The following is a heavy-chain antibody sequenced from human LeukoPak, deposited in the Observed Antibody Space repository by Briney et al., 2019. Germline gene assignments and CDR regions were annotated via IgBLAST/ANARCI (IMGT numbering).Heavy chain of an antibody. J-gene: IGHJ4*02. D-gene: IGHD6-13*01. CDR3: ARDGGSSWYFDY. Sequence: ASVKVSCKASGYTFTSYAMHWVRQAPGQRLEWMGWINAGNGNTKYSQKLQGRVTMTTDTSTSTAYMELRSLRSDDTAVYYCARDGGSSWYFDYWGQGTLVTVSS. CDR2: INAGNGNT. CDR1: GYTFTSYA. V-gene: IGHV1-3*01.